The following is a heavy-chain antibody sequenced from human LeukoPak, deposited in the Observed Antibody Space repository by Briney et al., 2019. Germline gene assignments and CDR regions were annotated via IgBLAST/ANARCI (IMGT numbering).Heavy chain of an antibody. CDR2: IHTSWTT. V-gene: IGHV4-4*07. D-gene: IGHD3-16*01. Sequence: PSGTLSFTCTVSGDSMSSYYWNFIRQRAGKGLQWIGPIHTSWTTYYNPSLKSRITMSVDTSRNQFSLRLTSVTAADTAVYYCARGDYYDGGGRNWFDPWGQGTLVTVSS. J-gene: IGHJ5*02. CDR3: ARGDYYDGGGRNWFDP. CDR1: GDSMSSYY.